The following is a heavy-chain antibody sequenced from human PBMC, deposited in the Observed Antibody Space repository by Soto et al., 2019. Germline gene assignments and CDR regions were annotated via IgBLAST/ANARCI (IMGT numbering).Heavy chain of an antibody. D-gene: IGHD3-16*01. CDR2: ISGSGGST. Sequence: PGGSLRLSCAASGFTFSSYAMSWVRQAPGKGLEWVSGISGSGGSTYYADSVKGRFTISRDNSKNTLSLQMNSLRAEDTAVYYCAKDSLGGGLHLGPQNYYGLDVWGQGTTVTVSS. CDR1: GFTFSSYA. CDR3: AKDSLGGGLHLGPQNYYGLDV. J-gene: IGHJ6*02. V-gene: IGHV3-23*01.